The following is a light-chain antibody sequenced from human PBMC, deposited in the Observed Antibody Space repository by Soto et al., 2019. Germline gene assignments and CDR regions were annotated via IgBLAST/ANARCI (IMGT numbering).Light chain of an antibody. CDR3: SSYTSATALV. CDR2: EVR. J-gene: IGLJ2*01. Sequence: QSVLTQPASVSGSPGQSITISCTGTGSDIGGYDSVSWYQHHPGEAPKLIISEVRNRPSGVSNRFSGSKSGNTASLTITGLQAEDAADYYCSSYTSATALVFGGGTQLTVL. CDR1: GSDIGGYDS. V-gene: IGLV2-14*01.